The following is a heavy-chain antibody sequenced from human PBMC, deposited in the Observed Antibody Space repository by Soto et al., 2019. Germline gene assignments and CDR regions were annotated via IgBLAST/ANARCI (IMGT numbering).Heavy chain of an antibody. D-gene: IGHD1-26*01. CDR3: ARNSEHFDF. Sequence: HLVESGGVLVRPGGSLRLSCAASGFNLRDFYMSWIRQAPGKGLEWVAYIGSSSKTIVYSDSVRGRFTISRDNAENSLYLQMNSLQAGDTALYYCARNSEHFDFWGQGTLVTVSS. V-gene: IGHV3-11*01. J-gene: IGHJ4*02. CDR2: IGSSSKTI. CDR1: GFNLRDFY.